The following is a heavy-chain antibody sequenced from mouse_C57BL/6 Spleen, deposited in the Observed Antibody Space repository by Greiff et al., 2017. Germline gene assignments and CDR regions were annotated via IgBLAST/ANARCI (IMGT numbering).Heavy chain of an antibody. CDR1: GFSFNTYA. Sequence: VQLKESGGGLVQPKGSLKLSCAASGFSFNTYAMNWVRQAPGKGLGWVARIRSKSNNYATYYADSVKDRFTISRDDSESMLYLQMNNLKTEDTAMYYCVRLNYYAMDYWGQGTSVTVSS. J-gene: IGHJ4*01. CDR2: IRSKSNNYAT. V-gene: IGHV10-1*01. CDR3: VRLNYYAMDY.